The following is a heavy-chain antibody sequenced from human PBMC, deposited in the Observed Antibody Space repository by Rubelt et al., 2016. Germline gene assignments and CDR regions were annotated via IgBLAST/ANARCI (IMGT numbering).Heavy chain of an antibody. D-gene: IGHD5-12*01. Sequence: GESLRLSCAASGFPFSTYAMSWVRQAPGKGLEWVSGISGSGGDTFYADSVKGRFTISRDNSKNTLYLQMNSLRAEDTAVYYCVRDAPSSGYDYRHYWGQGVLVTVSS. V-gene: IGHV3-23*01. J-gene: IGHJ4*02. CDR2: ISGSGGDT. CDR3: VRDAPSSGYDYRHY. CDR1: GFPFSTYA.